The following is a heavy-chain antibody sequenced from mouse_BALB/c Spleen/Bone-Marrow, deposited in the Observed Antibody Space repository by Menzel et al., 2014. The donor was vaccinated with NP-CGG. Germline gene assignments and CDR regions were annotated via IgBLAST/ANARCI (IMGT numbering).Heavy chain of an antibody. CDR3: ARPPYYGSSEWYFDV. D-gene: IGHD1-1*01. Sequence: FSSYGMSWVRQTPDKRLELVATINSNGGSTYYPDSVKGRFTISRDNAKNTLYLQMSSLKSEDTAMYYCARPPYYGSSEWYFDVWGAGTTVTVSS. CDR2: INSNGGST. V-gene: IGHV5-6-3*01. J-gene: IGHJ1*01. CDR1: FSSYG.